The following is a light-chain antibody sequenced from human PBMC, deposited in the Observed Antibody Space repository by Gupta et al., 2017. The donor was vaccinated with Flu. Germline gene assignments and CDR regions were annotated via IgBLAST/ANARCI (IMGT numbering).Light chain of an antibody. Sequence: SSELTQDPAVSVALGQTVRITCQGDSLRSYYASWYQQKPGQAPVLVIYGKNNRPSGIPDRFSGSSSGNTASLTITGAQAEDEADYYCNSRDSSGNHWVFGGGIKLTVL. CDR3: NSRDSSGNHWV. V-gene: IGLV3-19*01. CDR1: SLRSYY. J-gene: IGLJ3*02. CDR2: GKN.